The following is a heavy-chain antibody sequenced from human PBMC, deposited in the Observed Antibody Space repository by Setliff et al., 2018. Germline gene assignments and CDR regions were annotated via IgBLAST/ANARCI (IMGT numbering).Heavy chain of an antibody. Sequence: GESLKISCKGSGYSFSTCWIGWVRQMPGKGLEWMGIIYPGDSDTRYSPSFQGQVTISADKSISTAYLQWSSLKASDTAMYYCARHMVVRGVGGFDYWGQGTLVTVSS. D-gene: IGHD3-10*01. V-gene: IGHV5-51*01. CDR2: IYPGDSDT. J-gene: IGHJ4*02. CDR3: ARHMVVRGVGGFDY. CDR1: GYSFSTCW.